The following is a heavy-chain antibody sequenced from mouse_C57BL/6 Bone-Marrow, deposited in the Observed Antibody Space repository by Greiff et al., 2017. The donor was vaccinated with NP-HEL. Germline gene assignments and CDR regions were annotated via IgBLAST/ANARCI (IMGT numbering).Heavy chain of an antibody. J-gene: IGHJ3*01. CDR2: ISSGSSTI. Sequence: EVKVVESGGGLVKPGGSLKLSCAASGFTFSDYGMHWVRQAPEKGLEWVAYISSGSSTIYYADTVKGRFTIPRDNAKNTLFLQMTSLRSEDTAMYYCTRRVPGWFAYWGQGTLVTVSA. CDR3: TRRVPGWFAY. V-gene: IGHV5-17*01. CDR1: GFTFSDYG.